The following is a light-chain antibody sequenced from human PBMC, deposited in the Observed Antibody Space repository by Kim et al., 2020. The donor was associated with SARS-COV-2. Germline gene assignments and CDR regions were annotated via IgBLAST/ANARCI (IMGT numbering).Light chain of an antibody. CDR3: QHRSNWPPYT. V-gene: IGKV3-11*01. CDR1: QSVSSS. J-gene: IGKJ2*01. Sequence: EIVLTQSLATLSLSPGERATLSCRASQSVSSSLAWYQQKPGQAPRLLIYDASNRATGIPARFSGSGSGTDFTLSISSLEPEDFAVYYCQHRSNWPPYTFGQGTKLEI. CDR2: DAS.